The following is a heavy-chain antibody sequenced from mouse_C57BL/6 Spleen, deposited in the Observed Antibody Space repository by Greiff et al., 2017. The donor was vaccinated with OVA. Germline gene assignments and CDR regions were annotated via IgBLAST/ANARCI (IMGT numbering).Heavy chain of an antibody. CDR1: GFTFSDYY. D-gene: IGHD2-12*01. V-gene: IGHV5-16*01. CDR3: ARAFYYSGYAMDY. CDR2: INYDGSST. Sequence: EVKLMESEGGLVQPGSSMKLSCTASGFTFSDYYMAWVRQVPEKGLEWVANINYDGSSTYYLDSLNSRFIISRDNAKNILYLQMSSLKSEDTATYYCARAFYYSGYAMDYWGQGTSVTVSS. J-gene: IGHJ4*01.